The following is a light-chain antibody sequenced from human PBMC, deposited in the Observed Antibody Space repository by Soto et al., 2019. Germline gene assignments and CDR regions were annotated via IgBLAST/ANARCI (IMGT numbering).Light chain of an antibody. CDR1: QGSRND. V-gene: IGKV1-6*01. CDR2: ASS. J-gene: IGKJ1*01. Sequence: AIQMTQSPSSLSASVGDRVNITCRASQGSRNDLAWYQQRPGAAPKLLIFASSNLQTGVPSRFRGSGSGTXXXXXISSLLPDDFATYYCLQDYTYPRTFGQGTKVEI. CDR3: LQDYTYPRT.